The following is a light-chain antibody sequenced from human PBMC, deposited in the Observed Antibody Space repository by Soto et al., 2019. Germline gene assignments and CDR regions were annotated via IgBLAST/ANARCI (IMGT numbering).Light chain of an antibody. J-gene: IGLJ3*02. CDR2: EVT. V-gene: IGLV2-14*01. CDR3: ASYTSSKTRV. Sequence: QSVLTQPASVSGSPGQSITISCTGTSSGGGGYKYVSWFQQYPGKDPKLMFYEVTNRPSGVSNRFSASKSGNTASLTISGLQAEDEADYYSASYTSSKTRVFRVGTTLTVL. CDR1: SSGGGGYKY.